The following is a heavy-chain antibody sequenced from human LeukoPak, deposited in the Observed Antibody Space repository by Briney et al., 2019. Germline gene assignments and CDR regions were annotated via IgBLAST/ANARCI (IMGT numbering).Heavy chain of an antibody. CDR3: ARDDVTALDY. D-gene: IGHD3-10*02. V-gene: IGHV3-48*04. J-gene: IGHJ4*02. CDR2: ISSSSSTI. Sequence: GGSLRLSCAASGFTFSGYGMNWVRQAPGKGLEWVSYISSSSSTIYYADSVKGRFTISRDNAKNSLYLQMNSLRAEDTAVYYCARDDVTALDYWGQGTLVTVSS. CDR1: GFTFSGYG.